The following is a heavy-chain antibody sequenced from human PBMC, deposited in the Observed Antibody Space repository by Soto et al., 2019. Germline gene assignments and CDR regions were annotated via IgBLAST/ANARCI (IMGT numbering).Heavy chain of an antibody. CDR2: IYYSGST. V-gene: IGHV4-39*01. J-gene: IGHJ4*02. D-gene: IGHD3-22*01. Sequence: PSESLSLTCTVSGGSISSSSYYWGGIRQPPGKGLEWIGSIYYSGSTYYNPSLKSRVTISVDTPKNSFSMKLSSVTAADTAVYYCAGLVRSRGYYLWTFEYWGQGTLVNVSS. CDR1: GGSISSSSYY. CDR3: AGLVRSRGYYLWTFEY.